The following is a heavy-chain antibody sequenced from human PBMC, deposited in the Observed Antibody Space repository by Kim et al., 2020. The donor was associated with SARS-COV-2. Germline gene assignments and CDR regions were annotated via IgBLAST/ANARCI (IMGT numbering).Heavy chain of an antibody. CDR2: IFYSGST. Sequence: SETLSLTCTVSGGSISSGGYYWSWIRQHPGKGLEWIGYIFYSGSTYYNPSLKSRVSISVDTSRNHFSLKLSSVTAADTAVYFCARVPPFTLKGWYFDCWGQGTLVTVSS. CDR1: GGSISSGGYY. J-gene: IGHJ4*02. D-gene: IGHD2-15*01. CDR3: ARVPPFTLKGWYFDC. V-gene: IGHV4-31*03.